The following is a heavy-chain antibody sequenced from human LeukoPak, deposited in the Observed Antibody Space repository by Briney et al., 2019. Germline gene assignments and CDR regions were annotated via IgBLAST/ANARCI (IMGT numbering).Heavy chain of an antibody. CDR1: GFTFSTCS. V-gene: IGHV3-21*01. D-gene: IGHD2-15*01. Sequence: PGGSLRLSCAASGFTFSTCSMNWVRQAPGKGLEWVSSISSGSTFIYYADSVKGRFTISRDNAKNTLYLQMNSLRAEDTAVYYCARENIGHTLSYNWFDPWGQGTLVTVSS. CDR2: ISSGSTFI. J-gene: IGHJ5*02. CDR3: ARENIGHTLSYNWFDP.